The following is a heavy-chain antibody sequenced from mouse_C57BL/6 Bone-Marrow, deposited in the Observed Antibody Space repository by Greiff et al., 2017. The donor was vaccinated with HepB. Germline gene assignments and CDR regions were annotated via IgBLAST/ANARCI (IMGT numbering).Heavy chain of an antibody. D-gene: IGHD2-2*01. J-gene: IGHJ4*01. CDR3: IDGYDDAMDC. CDR2: IDPENGDT. Sequence: EVKVVESGAELVRPGASVKLSCTASGFNIKDDYMHWVKQRPEQGLEWIGWIDPENGDTEYASKFQGKATITADTSSNTAYLQLSSLTSEDTAVYYCIDGYDDAMDCWGQGTSVTVSS. V-gene: IGHV14-4*01. CDR1: GFNIKDDY.